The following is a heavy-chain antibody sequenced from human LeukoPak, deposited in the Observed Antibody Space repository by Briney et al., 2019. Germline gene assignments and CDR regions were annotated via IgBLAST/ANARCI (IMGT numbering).Heavy chain of an antibody. CDR2: IYYSGST. D-gene: IGHD2-2*01. V-gene: IGHV4-59*01. CDR3: ARDVVVVPAAIHWFDP. CDR1: GGSISSYF. Sequence: SETLSLTCTVSGGSISSYFWSWIRQPPGKGLEWIGYIYYSGSTNYNPSLKSRVTISVDTSKNQFSLKLSSVTAADTAVYYCARDVVVVPAAIHWFDPWGQGTLVTVSS. J-gene: IGHJ5*02.